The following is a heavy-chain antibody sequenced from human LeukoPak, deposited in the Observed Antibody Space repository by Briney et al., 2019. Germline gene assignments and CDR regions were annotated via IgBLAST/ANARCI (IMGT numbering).Heavy chain of an antibody. CDR2: IRYDGINQ. CDR1: GFTFSDYG. D-gene: IGHD3-10*01. CDR3: AKDGYYFASGTYAGY. Sequence: GGSLRLSCAASGFTFSDYGMHWVRQAPGKGQEWVTFIRYDGINQYYADSVKGRFTISRDNSKNTLDLQMNSLRAEDTAVYYCAKDGYYFASGTYAGYWGQGTLVTVSA. J-gene: IGHJ4*02. V-gene: IGHV3-30*02.